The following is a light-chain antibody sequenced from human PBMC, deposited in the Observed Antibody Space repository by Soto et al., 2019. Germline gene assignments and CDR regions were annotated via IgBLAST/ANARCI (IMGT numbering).Light chain of an antibody. CDR3: AAWDDSLSGQV. CDR2: RNN. CDR1: CSNIGSNY. V-gene: IGLV1-47*01. J-gene: IGLJ2*01. Sequence: QSVLTQPPSASGTPGQRVTISCSGSCSNIGSNYVYWYQQLPGTAPKLLIYRNNQRPSGVPDRFSGSKSGTSASLAISGLRSEDEADYYCAAWDDSLSGQVFGGGTKLTVL.